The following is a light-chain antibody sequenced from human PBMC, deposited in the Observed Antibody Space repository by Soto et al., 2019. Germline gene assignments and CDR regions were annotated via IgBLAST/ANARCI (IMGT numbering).Light chain of an antibody. CDR1: QSVSTY. J-gene: IGKJ3*01. V-gene: IGKV3-11*01. Sequence: EIVLTQSPATLSLSPGERATLSCRVSQSVSTYLAWYQQKPGQAPRLLIYDASTRAIGTPARFSGSGSGTDFTLTISSLEPEDFAVYYCQQRSNWPRFTFGPGTKVDIK. CDR2: DAS. CDR3: QQRSNWPRFT.